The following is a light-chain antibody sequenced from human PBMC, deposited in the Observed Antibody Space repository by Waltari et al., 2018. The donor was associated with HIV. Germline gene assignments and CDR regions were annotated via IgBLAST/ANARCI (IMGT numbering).Light chain of an antibody. J-gene: IGKJ1*01. CDR2: AAS. V-gene: IGKV1-NL1*01. CDR1: QGISNS. CDR3: QQYYITPWT. Sequence: DIQMTQSPSSLFASVGDIVTITCRASQGISNSLAWYQQKPGTAPKLLLFAASRLESGVPSRFSGSGSGTDYPLTINSLQPEDFATYYCQQYYITPWTFGQGTRVEIK.